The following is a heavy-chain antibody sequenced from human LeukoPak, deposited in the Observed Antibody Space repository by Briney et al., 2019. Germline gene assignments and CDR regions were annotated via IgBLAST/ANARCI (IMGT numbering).Heavy chain of an antibody. CDR2: TNQDGSEK. D-gene: IGHD5-24*01. Sequence: PGGSLRLSCAASGFTFSAYSMNWVRQAPGEGLEWVANTNQDGSEKYYADSGKGRFTISRDNAKNSLYLQMNGLRAEDTAMYYCARDIREMATDYWGQGTLVTVSS. V-gene: IGHV3-7*01. J-gene: IGHJ4*02. CDR1: GFTFSAYS. CDR3: ARDIREMATDY.